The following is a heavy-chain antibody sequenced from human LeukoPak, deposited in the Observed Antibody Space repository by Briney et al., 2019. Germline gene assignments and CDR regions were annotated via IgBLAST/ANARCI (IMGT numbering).Heavy chain of an antibody. CDR2: ISGSGGST. D-gene: IGHD5-18*01. CDR3: AKALQLWFSWFDP. Sequence: GGSLRLSCAASGSTFSSYAMSWARQAPGKGLEWVSAISGSGGSTYYADSVKGRFTISRDNSKNTLYLQMNSLRAEDTAVYYCAKALQLWFSWFDPWGQGTLVTVSS. V-gene: IGHV3-23*01. J-gene: IGHJ5*02. CDR1: GSTFSSYA.